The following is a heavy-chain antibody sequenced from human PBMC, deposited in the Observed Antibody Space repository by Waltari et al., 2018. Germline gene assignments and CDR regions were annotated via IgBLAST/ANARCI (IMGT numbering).Heavy chain of an antibody. Sequence: QVQLQESGPGLVKPSGTLSLTCAVSGGSISSGNWWSWGRQPPGKGLEWIGEIYRSGSTSYNPSLKSRVTISVDKSKNQFSLKLSSVTAADTAVYYCARGKRPDYDFWSGYGLFDYWGQGTLVTVSS. CDR3: ARGKRPDYDFWSGYGLFDY. CDR1: GGSISSGNW. V-gene: IGHV4-4*02. D-gene: IGHD3-3*01. J-gene: IGHJ4*02. CDR2: IYRSGST.